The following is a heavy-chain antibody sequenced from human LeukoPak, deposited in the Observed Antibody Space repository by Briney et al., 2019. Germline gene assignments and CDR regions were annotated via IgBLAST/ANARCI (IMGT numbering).Heavy chain of an antibody. CDR3: ARTNTVYGDFAY. Sequence: GGSLRLSCAASGLTVTDNYFNWVRQAPGKGLEWVSVIFPDGRTYHADSVKGRFTISRDRPKNTLLLQMNSLRADDTALYHCARTNTVYGDFAYRGQGILVTVSS. CDR1: GLTVTDNY. CDR2: IFPDGRT. V-gene: IGHV3-53*01. D-gene: IGHD2/OR15-2a*01. J-gene: IGHJ4*02.